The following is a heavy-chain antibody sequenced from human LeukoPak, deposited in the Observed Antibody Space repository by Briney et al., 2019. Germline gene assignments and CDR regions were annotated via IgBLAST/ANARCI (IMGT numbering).Heavy chain of an antibody. CDR2: ISGSGGST. Sequence: PGGSLRLSCAASGFTFSSYGMSWVRQAPGKGLEWVSAISGSGGSTYYADSVKGRFTISRDNSENTLYLQMNSLRAEDTAVYYCAKAFTDGSGSSLMTFDYWGQGTLVTVSS. CDR1: GFTFSSYG. J-gene: IGHJ4*02. CDR3: AKAFTDGSGSSLMTFDY. D-gene: IGHD3-10*01. V-gene: IGHV3-23*01.